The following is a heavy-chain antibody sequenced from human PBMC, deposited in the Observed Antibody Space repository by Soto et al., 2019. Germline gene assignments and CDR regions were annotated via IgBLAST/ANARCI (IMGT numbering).Heavy chain of an antibody. CDR3: AKDLGGL. CDR1: GFTFDDYA. D-gene: IGHD1-26*01. V-gene: IGHV3-9*01. Sequence: EVQLVESGRGLVQPGRSLRLSCAASGFTFDDYAMHWVRQAPGKGLEWVSGISWNSGSIGYADSVKGRFTISRDNAKNSLYLQMNSLRAEDTALYYCAKDLGGLWGQGTLVTVSS. J-gene: IGHJ4*02. CDR2: ISWNSGSI.